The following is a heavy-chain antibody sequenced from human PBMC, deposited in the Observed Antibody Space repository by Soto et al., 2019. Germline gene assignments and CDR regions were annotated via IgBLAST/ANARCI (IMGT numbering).Heavy chain of an antibody. CDR1: GYSFSGYD. Sequence: QGKLVQSGPEVKKPGASVRVSCKASGYSFSGYDITWVRQAPGQGLEWLGWVSTSIVSTMSAENLQGRLSMTTDTSTATVYMELRGLRSDDTXXXXXAXXSGAALYGEDALDIWGQGTMVTVSS. V-gene: IGHV1-18*04. CDR2: VSTSIVST. CDR3: AXXSGAALYGEDALDI. D-gene: IGHD3-10*01. J-gene: IGHJ3*02.